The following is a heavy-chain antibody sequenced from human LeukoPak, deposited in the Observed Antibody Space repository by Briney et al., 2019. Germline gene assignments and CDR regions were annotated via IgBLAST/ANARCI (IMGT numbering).Heavy chain of an antibody. CDR3: ARQSRGIAVAGLDC. CDR2: IYYNGST. D-gene: IGHD6-19*01. V-gene: IGHV4-59*08. Sequence: SETLSLTCTVSGGSISSYYRTWIRQPPEKGLEWIGYIYYNGSTNYNPSLKSRVTISVDTSKNQFSLKLSSVTAADTAVYYCARQSRGIAVAGLDCWGQGTLVTVSS. CDR1: GGSISSYY. J-gene: IGHJ4*02.